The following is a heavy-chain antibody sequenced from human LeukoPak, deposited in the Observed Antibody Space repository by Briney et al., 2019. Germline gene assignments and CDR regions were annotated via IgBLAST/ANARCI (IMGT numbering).Heavy chain of an antibody. CDR1: GGSISSSSYY. CDR2: IYYSGST. D-gene: IGHD3-10*01. V-gene: IGHV4-39*07. Sequence: SETLSLTCTVSGGSISSSSYYWGWIRQPPGKGLGWIGSIYYSGSTYYNPSLKSRVTISVDTSKNQFSLKLSSVTAADTAVYYCAIRRITMVRGKGGFDYWGQGTLVTVSS. J-gene: IGHJ4*02. CDR3: AIRRITMVRGKGGFDY.